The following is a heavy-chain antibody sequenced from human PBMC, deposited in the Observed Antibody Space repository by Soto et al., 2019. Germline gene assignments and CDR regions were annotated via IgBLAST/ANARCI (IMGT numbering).Heavy chain of an antibody. CDR3: ARHLGILPFDY. CDR1: GGSISSSSYY. J-gene: IGHJ4*02. CDR2: IYYSGST. Sequence: QLQLQESGPGLVKPSETLSLTCTVSGGSISSSSYYWGWIRQPPGKGLEWIGSIYYSGSTYYNPSLTRRVTISVDTSKNQFSLKLSSVTAADTAVYYCARHLGILPFDYWGQGTLVTVSS. D-gene: IGHD3-16*01. V-gene: IGHV4-39*01.